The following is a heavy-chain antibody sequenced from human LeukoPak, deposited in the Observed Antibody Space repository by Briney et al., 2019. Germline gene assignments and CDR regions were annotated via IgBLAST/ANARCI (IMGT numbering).Heavy chain of an antibody. Sequence: GGSLRLSCAASGFTFTTYAMHWVRQAPGKGLEYVSRISSNGGSTYYANSVEGRFTISRDNSKNTLYLQMGSLRAEDMAVYYCARGKHDYVWGSYRLDTWGQGTLVTVSS. D-gene: IGHD3-16*02. CDR2: ISSNGGST. CDR1: GFTFTTYA. CDR3: ARGKHDYVWGSYRLDT. V-gene: IGHV3-64*01. J-gene: IGHJ5*02.